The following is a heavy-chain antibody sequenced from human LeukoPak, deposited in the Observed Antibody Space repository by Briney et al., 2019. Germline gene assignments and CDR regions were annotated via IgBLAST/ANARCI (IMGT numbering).Heavy chain of an antibody. CDR3: ARGTRVGTPYNWFDP. J-gene: IGHJ5*02. V-gene: IGHV3-7*01. Sequence: GGSLRLSCTTSGFTFSSYWMSWVRQAPGKGLEWLGNIKEDGSEKYDVDSVKGRFTISRDNPKNSLYLQMNSLRAEDTAIYYCARGTRVGTPYNWFDPWGQGTLVTVSS. D-gene: IGHD1/OR15-1a*01. CDR2: IKEDGSEK. CDR1: GFTFSSYW.